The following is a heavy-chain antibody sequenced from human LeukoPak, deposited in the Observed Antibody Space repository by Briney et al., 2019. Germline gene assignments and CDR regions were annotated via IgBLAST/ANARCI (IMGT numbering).Heavy chain of an antibody. Sequence: SETLSLTCAVYGGSFSGYYWSWIRQPPGKGLEWIGEINHSGSTNYNPSLKSRVTISVDTSKNQFSLKLSSVTAADTAAYYCARGRLEWLRNFDYWGQGTLVTVSS. D-gene: IGHD5-12*01. CDR3: ARGRLEWLRNFDY. CDR1: GGSFSGYY. V-gene: IGHV4-34*01. CDR2: INHSGST. J-gene: IGHJ4*02.